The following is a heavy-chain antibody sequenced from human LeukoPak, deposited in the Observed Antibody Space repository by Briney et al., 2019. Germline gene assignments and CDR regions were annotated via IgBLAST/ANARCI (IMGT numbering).Heavy chain of an antibody. D-gene: IGHD2-2*01. Sequence: GGSLRLSCVASGFTFSDSWMHGVRQVPGKGLVWVSRIYSDGTGTTYADSVKGRFTISRDNAKNTLYLQMNTLRAEDTAVYYRSTHRAYAFDYWGQGVLVTVSS. V-gene: IGHV3-74*01. CDR1: GFTFSDSW. CDR3: STHRAYAFDY. J-gene: IGHJ4*02. CDR2: IYSDGTGT.